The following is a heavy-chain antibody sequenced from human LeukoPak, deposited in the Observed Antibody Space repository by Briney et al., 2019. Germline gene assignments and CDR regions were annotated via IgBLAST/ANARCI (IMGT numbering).Heavy chain of an antibody. V-gene: IGHV1-24*01. Sequence: VASVKVSCKVSGYTLTELSMHWVRQAPGKGLEWMGGFDPEDGETIYAQKFQGRVTMTEDTSTDTAYMELSSLRSEDTAVYYCATGTSGYSYGSWGYFDYWGQGTLVTVSS. CDR3: ATGTSGYSYGSWGYFDY. CDR2: FDPEDGET. CDR1: GYTLTELS. D-gene: IGHD5-18*01. J-gene: IGHJ4*02.